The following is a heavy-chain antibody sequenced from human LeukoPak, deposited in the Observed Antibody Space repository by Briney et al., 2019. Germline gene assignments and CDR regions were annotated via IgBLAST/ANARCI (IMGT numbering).Heavy chain of an antibody. CDR2: IYHSGST. V-gene: IGHV4-30-2*01. D-gene: IGHD6-6*01. CDR1: GGSISSGGYS. CDR3: ARGRYSSSSGDY. Sequence: SETLSLTCAVSGGSISSGGYSWSWIRQPPGKGLEWIGYIYHSGSTYYNPSLKSRVTISVDRSKNQFSLKLSSVTAADTAVYYCARGRYSSSSGDYWGQGTLVTVSS. J-gene: IGHJ4*02.